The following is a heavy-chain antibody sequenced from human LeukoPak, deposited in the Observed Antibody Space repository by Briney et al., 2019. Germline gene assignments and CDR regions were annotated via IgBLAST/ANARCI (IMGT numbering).Heavy chain of an antibody. V-gene: IGHV4-59*01. CDR3: ARERIQLCDY. CDR2: IYYSGST. Sequence: SETLSLTCTVSGGSISSYYWSWIRQPPGKGLEWIGYIYYSGSTNYNPSLKSRVTISVDTSKNQFSLKLSSVTAADTAVYYCARERIQLCDYWGQGTLVTVSS. D-gene: IGHD5-18*01. CDR1: GGSISSYY. J-gene: IGHJ4*02.